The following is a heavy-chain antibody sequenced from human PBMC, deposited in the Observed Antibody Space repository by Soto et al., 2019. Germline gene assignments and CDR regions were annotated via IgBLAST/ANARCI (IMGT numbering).Heavy chain of an antibody. Sequence: GGSLRLSCTATGFNFSDFYMSWLRQAPGKGLEWISYISSTSTYTNYADSVQGRFTISRDNSKQSLYLQLHNLRAGDSAVYYCARDHYEILTGSGWFGPWGLGTLVTVSS. D-gene: IGHD3-9*01. CDR1: GFNFSDFY. V-gene: IGHV3-11*06. CDR2: ISSTSTYT. CDR3: ARDHYEILTGSGWFGP. J-gene: IGHJ5*02.